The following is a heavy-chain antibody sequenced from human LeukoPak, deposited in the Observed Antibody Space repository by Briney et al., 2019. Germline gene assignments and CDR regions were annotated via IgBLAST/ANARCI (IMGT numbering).Heavy chain of an antibody. Sequence: GGSLRLSCAASGFTFSSYAMSWVRQAPGKGLEWVSAISGSGGSTYYADSVKGRFTISRDNSKNTLYLQMNSLRAEDTAIYYCAKGHYGRGTAFDYWGQGTLVTVSS. CDR1: GFTFSSYA. D-gene: IGHD4-17*01. CDR2: ISGSGGST. CDR3: AKGHYGRGTAFDY. V-gene: IGHV3-23*01. J-gene: IGHJ4*02.